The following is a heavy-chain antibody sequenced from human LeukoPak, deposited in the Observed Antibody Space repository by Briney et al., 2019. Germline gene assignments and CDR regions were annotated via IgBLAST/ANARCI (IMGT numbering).Heavy chain of an antibody. CDR3: GRDLGGRSGY. CDR2: ISGSGGST. D-gene: IGHD1-26*01. CDR1: GFIFSSYS. V-gene: IGHV3-23*01. Sequence: GGSLRLSCAASGFIFSSYSMSWVRQAPGKGLEWVSAISGSGGSTYYADSVKGRFSISRDNAENTLYLQMNSLRAEDTAVYYCGRDLGGRSGYWGQGTLVTVSS. J-gene: IGHJ4*02.